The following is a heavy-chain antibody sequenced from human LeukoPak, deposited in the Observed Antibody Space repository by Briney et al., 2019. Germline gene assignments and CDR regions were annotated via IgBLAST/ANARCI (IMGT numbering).Heavy chain of an antibody. CDR1: GFIFCDFN. CDR2: IDSSNSTI. J-gene: IGHJ6*02. D-gene: IGHD3-22*01. V-gene: IGHV3-48*04. CDR3: ARDSYYYDSSEGPYYYGMDV. Sequence: GVPLTLSCAASGFIFCDFNKNWLRHSPGKGLEWLSFIDSSNSTIYYADSVKGRFAISRDNAKNSLFLQMNSLRAEDTAVYHCARDSYYYDSSEGPYYYGMDVWGQGTTVTVSS.